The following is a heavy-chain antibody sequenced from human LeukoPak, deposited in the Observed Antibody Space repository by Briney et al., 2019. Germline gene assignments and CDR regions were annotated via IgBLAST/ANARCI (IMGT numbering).Heavy chain of an antibody. Sequence: GGSLRLSCAASGFTFSSYWMHWVRQAPGKGLVWVSRIKSDGSSISYADSVKGRFTISRDSAKNTLFLQMDSLRVEDTAVYYCARGRPHGNDYWGQGTLVTVSS. CDR3: ARGRPHGNDY. CDR1: GFTFSSYW. D-gene: IGHD4-23*01. CDR2: IKSDGSSI. V-gene: IGHV3-74*01. J-gene: IGHJ4*02.